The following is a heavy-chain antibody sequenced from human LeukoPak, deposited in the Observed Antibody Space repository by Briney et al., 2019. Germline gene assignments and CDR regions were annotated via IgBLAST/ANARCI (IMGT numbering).Heavy chain of an antibody. J-gene: IGHJ4*02. CDR3: AKGSLYSSSSAAAYFDY. CDR1: GFTFDDYA. Sequence: PGGSLRLSCATSGFTFDDYAMYWVRQAPGKGLEWVSSISWNSGSIYYAGSVKGRFTISRDSAKSSLYLQMNSLRAEDMALYYYAKGSLYSSSSAAAYFDYWGQGTLVTVSS. D-gene: IGHD6-6*01. V-gene: IGHV3-9*03. CDR2: ISWNSGSI.